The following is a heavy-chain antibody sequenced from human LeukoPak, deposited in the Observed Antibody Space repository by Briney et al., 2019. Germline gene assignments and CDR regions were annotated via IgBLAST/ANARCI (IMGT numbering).Heavy chain of an antibody. Sequence: GGSLRLSCAASGFTFSSYAMSWVRQAPGKGLEWVSAISGSGGGTYYADSVKGRFTTSRDNSKNTLYLQMNSLRAEDTAVYYCARDRYVSGPFDYWGQGTLVTVSS. CDR1: GFTFSSYA. J-gene: IGHJ4*02. CDR2: ISGSGGGT. D-gene: IGHD3-16*01. CDR3: ARDRYVSGPFDY. V-gene: IGHV3-23*01.